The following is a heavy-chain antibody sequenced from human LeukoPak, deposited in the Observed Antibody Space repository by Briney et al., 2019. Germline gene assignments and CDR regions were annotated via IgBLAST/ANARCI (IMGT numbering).Heavy chain of an antibody. CDR3: AAARLDEFWWGY. D-gene: IGHD3-3*01. CDR2: FDPEDGEI. Sequence: ASVKVSCKVSGHSLNELSMHWVRQTPGKGLEWMGGFDPEDGEIVYAQRFRGRVNMTEDTSTDTAYMYLGSLRPDDTAVYYCAAARLDEFWWGYWGQGTLVTVSS. J-gene: IGHJ4*02. V-gene: IGHV1-24*01. CDR1: GHSLNELS.